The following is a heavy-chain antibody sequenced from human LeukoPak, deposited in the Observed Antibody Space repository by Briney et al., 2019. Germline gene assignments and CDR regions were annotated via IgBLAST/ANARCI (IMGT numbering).Heavy chain of an antibody. Sequence: SETLSLTCAVYGGSFSGYYWSWIRQPPGKGLEWLGEMNHSGSTNYNPSLKSRVTISVDTSKNQFSLKLSSVTAADTAVYYCARRLGRKFGERFYYYHYMDVWGKGTTVTISS. CDR2: MNHSGST. CDR3: ARRLGRKFGERFYYYHYMDV. V-gene: IGHV4-34*01. J-gene: IGHJ6*03. D-gene: IGHD3-10*01. CDR1: GGSFSGYY.